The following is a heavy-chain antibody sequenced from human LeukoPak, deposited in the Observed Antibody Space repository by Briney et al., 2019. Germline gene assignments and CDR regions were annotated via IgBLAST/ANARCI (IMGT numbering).Heavy chain of an antibody. D-gene: IGHD2-15*01. CDR2: ISYDGSNK. V-gene: IGHV3-30-3*01. J-gene: IGHJ6*02. CDR1: GFTFSSYA. Sequence: GGSLRLSCAASGFTFSSYAMTWVRQTPGKGLEWVAVISYDGSNKYYADSVKGRFTISRDNSRNTLYLQMNSLRTEDTAVYYCGRDYPDCSSGSCQGYGMDVWGQGTTVTVSS. CDR3: GRDYPDCSSGSCQGYGMDV.